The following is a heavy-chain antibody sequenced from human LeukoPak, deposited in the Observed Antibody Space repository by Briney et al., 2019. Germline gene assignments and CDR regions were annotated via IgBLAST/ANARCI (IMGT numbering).Heavy chain of an antibody. D-gene: IGHD3-3*01. J-gene: IGHJ4*02. V-gene: IGHV4-59*01. CDR3: ASGSITIFGVVIDGYFDY. CDR1: GGSISSYY. CDR2: IYYSGST. Sequence: SETLSLTCTVSGGSISSYYWSWIRQPPGKGLEWIGYIYYSGSTNYNPSLKSRVTISVDTSKNQFSLKLSSVTAADTAVYYCASGSITIFGVVIDGYFDYWGQGTLVTVSS.